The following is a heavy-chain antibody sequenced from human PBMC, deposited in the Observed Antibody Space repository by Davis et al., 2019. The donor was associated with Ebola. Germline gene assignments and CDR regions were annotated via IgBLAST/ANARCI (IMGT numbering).Heavy chain of an antibody. CDR2: IYPGDSDT. J-gene: IGHJ4*02. CDR3: ARGTNDYNPGRYFDS. V-gene: IGHV5-51*01. CDR1: GYSFTSYW. Sequence: GESLKISCKGSGYSFTSYWIGWVRQMPGKGLEWMGIIYPGDSDTRYSPSFLGQVTISADKSINTAYLQWSSLKASDTAIYYCARGTNDYNPGRYFDSWGQGTLVTVSS. D-gene: IGHD1-14*01.